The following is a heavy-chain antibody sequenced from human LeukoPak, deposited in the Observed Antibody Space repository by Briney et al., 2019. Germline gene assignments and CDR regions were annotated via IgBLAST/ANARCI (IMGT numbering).Heavy chain of an antibody. V-gene: IGHV1-2*06. J-gene: IGHJ6*02. Sequence: ASVKVSCKASGGTFSSYAISWVRQAPGQGLEWMGRINPNSGGTNYAQKFQGRVTMTRDTSVSTAYMELSRLRSDDTAVYYCARDKGPEEQWTYGVDVWGQGTTVTVSS. CDR1: GGTFSSYA. D-gene: IGHD6-19*01. CDR3: ARDKGPEEQWTYGVDV. CDR2: INPNSGGT.